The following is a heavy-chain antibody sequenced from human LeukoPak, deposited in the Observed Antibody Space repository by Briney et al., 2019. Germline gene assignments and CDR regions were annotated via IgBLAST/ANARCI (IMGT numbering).Heavy chain of an antibody. CDR2: ISYSGSA. V-gene: IGHV4-39*07. CDR1: GDSITSSYY. J-gene: IGHJ3*02. CDR3: ARGLGRDDAFDI. Sequence: SETLSLTCNVSGDSITSSYYWGWIRQPPGKGLEWIGSISYSGSAYYNPSLKSRVTISVDTSKNQFSLKLSSVTAADTAVYYCARGLGRDDAFDIWGQGTMVTVSS.